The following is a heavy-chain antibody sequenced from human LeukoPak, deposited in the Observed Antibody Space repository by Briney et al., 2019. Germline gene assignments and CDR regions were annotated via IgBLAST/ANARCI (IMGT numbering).Heavy chain of an antibody. Sequence: GGSLRLSCAGSGFTFSRYWMSWVRQAPGKGLEWVANIKQDEGEKYYVDSVKGRFTISRDNAKNSLFLEMNSLRAEDTAVYYCAQNPPPGIRYFDYQYVMDVWGKGTTVTAS. CDR3: AQNPPPGIRYFDYQYVMDV. J-gene: IGHJ6*04. CDR1: GFTFSRYW. D-gene: IGHD3-9*01. CDR2: IKQDEGEK. V-gene: IGHV3-7*03.